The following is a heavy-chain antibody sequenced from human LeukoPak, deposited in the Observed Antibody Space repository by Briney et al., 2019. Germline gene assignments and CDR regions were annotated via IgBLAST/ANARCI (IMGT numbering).Heavy chain of an antibody. D-gene: IGHD1-26*01. CDR1: GFTFSSYW. V-gene: IGHV3-74*01. Sequence: GGSLRLSCAASGFTFSSYWMHWVRQAPGKGLVWVSRINSDGSSTIYADSVKGRFTISRDNAKNTLYLEMNSLRAEDTAVYYCAGSGSYRAFDIWGQGTMVTVSS. CDR3: AGSGSYRAFDI. CDR2: INSDGSST. J-gene: IGHJ3*02.